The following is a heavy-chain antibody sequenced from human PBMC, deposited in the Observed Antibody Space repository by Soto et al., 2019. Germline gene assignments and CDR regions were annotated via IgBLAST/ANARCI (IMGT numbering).Heavy chain of an antibody. CDR3: ARSGHIFAGVI. J-gene: IGHJ4*02. V-gene: IGHV4-59*01. CDR1: GVSMSDYY. CDR2: LHYSGSD. D-gene: IGHD3-16*01. Sequence: QVQLQELGPGLVKPSETLSLTCSVSGVSMSDYYGSWIRQSPGKGLEHIGYLHYSGSDNYNPSLKSRVTISMDRSKNQFSLKMSSMTAADTAIYYCARSGHIFAGVIWGQGILVTVSS.